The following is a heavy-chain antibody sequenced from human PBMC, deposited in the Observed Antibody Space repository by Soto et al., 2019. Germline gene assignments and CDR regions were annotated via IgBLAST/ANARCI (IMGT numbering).Heavy chain of an antibody. D-gene: IGHD1-20*01. CDR2: IYYSGST. Sequence: SETLSLTCTVSGGSISSYYWSWIRQPPGKGLEWIGYIYYSGSTNYNPSLKSRVTISVDTSKNQFSLKLSSVTAADTAVYYCARGGYNWNGVTDYWGQGTLVTVSS. V-gene: IGHV4-59*01. J-gene: IGHJ4*02. CDR1: GGSISSYY. CDR3: ARGGYNWNGVTDY.